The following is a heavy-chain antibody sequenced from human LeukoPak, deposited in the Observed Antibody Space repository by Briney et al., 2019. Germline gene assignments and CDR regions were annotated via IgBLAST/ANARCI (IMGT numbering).Heavy chain of an antibody. CDR1: GFTFSDYY. V-gene: IGHV3-11*04. CDR3: ARGRTDAYSSSWYVGYYYYMDV. CDR2: ISSSGSTI. Sequence: PGGSLRLSCAASGFTFSDYYMSWIRQAPGKGLEWVSYISSSGSTIYYADSVKGRFTISRDNAKNSLYLQMNSLRAEDTAVYYCARGRTDAYSSSWYVGYYYYMDVWGKGTTVTVSS. J-gene: IGHJ6*03. D-gene: IGHD6-13*01.